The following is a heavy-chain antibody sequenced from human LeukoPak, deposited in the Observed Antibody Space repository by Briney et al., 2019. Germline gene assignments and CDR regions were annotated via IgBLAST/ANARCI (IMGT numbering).Heavy chain of an antibody. CDR2: IIPIFGTT. CDR3: ARTLQQQLGPQYNWFDP. CDR1: GGTFSSYA. V-gene: IGHV1-69*13. D-gene: IGHD6-13*01. J-gene: IGHJ5*02. Sequence: SVKVSCKASGGTFSSYAISWVRQAPGQGLEWMGGIIPIFGTTNCAQKFQGRVTITADESTSTAYMELSSLRSEDTAVYYCARTLQQQLGPQYNWFDPWGQGTLVTVSS.